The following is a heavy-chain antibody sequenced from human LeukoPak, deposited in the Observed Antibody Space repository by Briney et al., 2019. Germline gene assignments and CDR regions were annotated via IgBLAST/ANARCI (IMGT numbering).Heavy chain of an antibody. D-gene: IGHD4-17*01. V-gene: IGHV6-1*01. CDR3: ASLNYGDFDDAFDI. CDR1: GDSVSSNSAA. J-gene: IGHJ3*02. Sequence: SQTLSLTCAISGDSVSSNSAAWNWIRQSPSRGLEWLGRTYYRSKWYNDYAVSVKSRITINPDTSKNQFSLQLNSVTAADTAVYYCASLNYGDFDDAFDIWGQGTMVTVSS. CDR2: TYYRSKWYN.